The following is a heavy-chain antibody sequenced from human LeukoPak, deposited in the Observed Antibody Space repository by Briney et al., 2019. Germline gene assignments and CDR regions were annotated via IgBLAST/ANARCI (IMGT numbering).Heavy chain of an antibody. CDR1: GYTFTSYG. CDR3: ARDYDYVWGSYRSPSYYYYGMDV. V-gene: IGHV1-18*01. Sequence: ASVKVSCKASGYTFTSYGISWVRQAPGQGLEWMGWISAYNGNTNYAQKLQGRVTMTTDTSTSTAHMELRSLRSDDTAVYYCARDYDYVWGSYRSPSYYYYGMDVWGQGTTVTVSS. CDR2: ISAYNGNT. D-gene: IGHD3-16*02. J-gene: IGHJ6*02.